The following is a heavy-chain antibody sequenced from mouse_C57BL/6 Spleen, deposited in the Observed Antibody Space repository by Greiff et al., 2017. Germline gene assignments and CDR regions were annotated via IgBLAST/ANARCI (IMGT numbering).Heavy chain of an antibody. D-gene: IGHD1-1*01. CDR3: ARKAPELRGAMDY. J-gene: IGHJ4*01. V-gene: IGHV1-82*01. CDR1: GYAFSSSW. CDR2: IYPGAGDT. Sequence: QVQLQQSGPELVKPGASVKISCKASGYAFSSSWLNWVKQRPGKGLEWIGRIYPGAGDTKYNGKFKGKATLTADKSSSTAYMQLSSLTSEDSAVYFCARKAPELRGAMDYWGQGTSVTVSS.